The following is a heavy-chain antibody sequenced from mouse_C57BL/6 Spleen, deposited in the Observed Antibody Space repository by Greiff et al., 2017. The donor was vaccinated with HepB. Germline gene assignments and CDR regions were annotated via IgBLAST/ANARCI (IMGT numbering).Heavy chain of an antibody. CDR1: GFTFSSYG. J-gene: IGHJ2*01. Sequence: EVQWVESGGDLVKPGGSLKLSCAASGFTFSSYGMSWVRQTPDKRLEWVATISSGGSYTYYPDSVKGRFTISRDNAKNTLYLQVSTLTSEDTAMYYCARGYGSSYDFDYWGQGTTLTVSS. D-gene: IGHD1-1*01. V-gene: IGHV5-6*01. CDR3: ARGYGSSYDFDY. CDR2: ISSGGSYT.